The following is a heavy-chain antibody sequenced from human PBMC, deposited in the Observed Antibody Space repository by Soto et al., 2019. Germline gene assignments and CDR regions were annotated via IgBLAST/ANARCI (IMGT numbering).Heavy chain of an antibody. Sequence: LSLTCAVYGGSFSDYSWTWIRQPPGKGLEWIGEINDSGSTNYTPSLERRVTISRDTSKNRFSLKLSSVTAADTAVYYCARGSHKLHSYDSSGFYHYVDYWGQGSLVTVSS. CDR1: GGSFSDYS. CDR2: INDSGST. CDR3: ARGSHKLHSYDSSGFYHYVDY. V-gene: IGHV4-34*01. D-gene: IGHD3-22*01. J-gene: IGHJ4*02.